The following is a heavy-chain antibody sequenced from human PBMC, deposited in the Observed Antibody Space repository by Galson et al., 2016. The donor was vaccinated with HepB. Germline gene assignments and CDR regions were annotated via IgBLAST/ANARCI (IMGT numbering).Heavy chain of an antibody. CDR2: IYPGDSDT. CDR1: GYSFTNYW. J-gene: IGHJ4*02. CDR3: ARSRDTAMAVDY. V-gene: IGHV5-51*03. D-gene: IGHD5-18*01. Sequence: QSGAEVKKPGDSLKISCKGSGYSFTNYWIGWVRQMPGKGLEWMGIIYPGDSDTRYSPSFQGTVTISADESISTAYLQWSSLKASDTAMYYCARSRDTAMAVDYWGQGTLVTVSA.